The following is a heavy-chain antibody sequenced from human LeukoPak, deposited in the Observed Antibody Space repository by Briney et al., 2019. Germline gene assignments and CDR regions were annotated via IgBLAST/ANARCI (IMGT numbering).Heavy chain of an antibody. D-gene: IGHD4-17*01. V-gene: IGHV4-34*01. CDR1: GGSFSGYY. CDR3: VRTPTVTPPGSDY. CDR2: INHSGST. J-gene: IGHJ4*02. Sequence: SETLSLTCAVYGGSFSGYYWSWIRQPPGKGLEWIGEINHSGSTNYNPSLKSRVTISVDTSKNQFSLKLSSVTAADTAVYYCVRTPTVTPPGSDYWGQGTLVTVSS.